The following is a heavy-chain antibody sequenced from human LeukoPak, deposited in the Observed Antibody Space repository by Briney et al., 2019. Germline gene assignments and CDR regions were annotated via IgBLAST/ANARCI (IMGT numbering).Heavy chain of an antibody. V-gene: IGHV3-30*18. Sequence: GGSLRLSCAASGFTFSSYGMHWVRQAPDKGLEWVAVISYDGSNKYYADSVEGRFTISRDNSKNTLYLQMNSLRADDTAVYSCAKVRMVSDEYYFDYWGQGTLVTVSS. CDR1: GFTFSSYG. CDR2: ISYDGSNK. J-gene: IGHJ4*02. D-gene: IGHD3-10*01. CDR3: AKVRMVSDEYYFDY.